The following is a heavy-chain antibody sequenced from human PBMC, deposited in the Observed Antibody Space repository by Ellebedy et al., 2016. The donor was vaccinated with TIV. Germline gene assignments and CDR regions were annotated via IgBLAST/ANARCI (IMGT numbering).Heavy chain of an antibody. CDR2: INVGNANT. CDR1: GFTFVSYA. J-gene: IGHJ4*02. Sequence: AASVKVSCKASGFTFVSYAIQWVRQAPGQRLGWLGWINVGNANTRYSQKFQGRVTITRDTSASTAYMELTSLTSEDTAIYYCARARGFSYFDFWGQGTLVTVSS. V-gene: IGHV1-3*01. CDR3: ARARGFSYFDF.